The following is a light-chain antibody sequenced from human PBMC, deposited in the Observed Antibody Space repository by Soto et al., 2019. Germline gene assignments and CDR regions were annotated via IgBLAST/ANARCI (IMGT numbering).Light chain of an antibody. Sequence: QSVLTQPPSASGTPGQRVTISCSGGSSNIETHDIYWHHQLPGSAPKLLIYSNDQRPSGVPDRFSASKSGTSASLAISGLRSEDEAEYFCATWDDSLSGVVFGGGTQPTVL. CDR3: ATWDDSLSGVV. V-gene: IGLV1-47*02. J-gene: IGLJ2*01. CDR2: SND. CDR1: SSNIETHD.